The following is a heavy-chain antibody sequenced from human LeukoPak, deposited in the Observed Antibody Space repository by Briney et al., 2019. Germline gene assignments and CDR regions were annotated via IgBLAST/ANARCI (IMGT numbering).Heavy chain of an antibody. J-gene: IGHJ4*02. V-gene: IGHV3-7*01. CDR3: ARDLSAAGIENGGNY. D-gene: IGHD6-13*01. CDR1: GFTFSSYW. CDR2: IKQDGSEK. Sequence: GGSLRLSCAASGFTFSSYWMSWVRQAPGKGLAWVANIKQDGSEKYYVDSVKGRFTISRDNAKNSLYLQMNSLRAEDTAVYYCARDLSAAGIENGGNYWGQGTLVTVSS.